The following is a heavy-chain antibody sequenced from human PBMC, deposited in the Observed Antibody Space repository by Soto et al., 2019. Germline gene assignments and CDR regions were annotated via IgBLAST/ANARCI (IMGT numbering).Heavy chain of an antibody. Sequence: QVQLRESGPGLVKPSETLSLTCTVPSGSIGTYFWSWIRQPPGKGLEWIGYIYYSGTTNYNPSLKSRVTIFLDTSKNQCSLRLSSVTAADTAVYYCARGRGGTYDAIDIWGQGTLVTVSS. CDR1: SGSIGTYF. CDR3: ARGRGGTYDAIDI. D-gene: IGHD1-26*01. V-gene: IGHV4-59*01. J-gene: IGHJ3*02. CDR2: IYYSGTT.